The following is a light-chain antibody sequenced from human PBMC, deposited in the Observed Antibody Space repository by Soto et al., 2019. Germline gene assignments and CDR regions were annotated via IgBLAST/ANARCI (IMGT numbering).Light chain of an antibody. CDR1: SSDIDIYNY. Sequence: QSALTQPPSASGSPGQSVTISCTGTSSDIDIYNYVSWYQQHPGKAPKLIISEVTKRPSGVPDRFSGSKSGNTASLTVSGLQDEDEADYYCSSTAGSNNPYVFGTGTKVTVL. V-gene: IGLV2-8*01. CDR2: EVT. J-gene: IGLJ1*01. CDR3: SSTAGSNNPYV.